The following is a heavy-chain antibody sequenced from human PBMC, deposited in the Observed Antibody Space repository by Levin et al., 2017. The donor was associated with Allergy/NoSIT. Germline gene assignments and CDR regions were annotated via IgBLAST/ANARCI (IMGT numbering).Heavy chain of an antibody. J-gene: IGHJ4*02. D-gene: IGHD3-9*01. V-gene: IGHV1-69*13. Sequence: SVKVSCKASGGTFSSYAISWVRQAPGQGLEWMGGIIPIFGTANYAQKFQGRVTITADESTSTAYMELSSLRSEDTAVYYCASATRDRELLVIYYFDYWGQGTLVTVSS. CDR1: GGTFSSYA. CDR3: ASATRDRELLVIYYFDY. CDR2: IIPIFGTA.